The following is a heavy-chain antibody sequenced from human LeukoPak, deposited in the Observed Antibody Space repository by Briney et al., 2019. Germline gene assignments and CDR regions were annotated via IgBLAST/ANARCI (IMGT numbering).Heavy chain of an antibody. CDR3: ARGEDGDYYFQH. V-gene: IGHV4-34*01. CDR1: GGSFSGYY. Sequence: SETLSLTCAVYGGSFSGYYWSWIRQPPGKGLEWIGEINHSGSSNYNPSLKSRVTISVDTSKNQFSLKLSSVTAADTAVYYCARGEDGDYYFQHWGQGTLDTVSS. CDR2: INHSGSS. D-gene: IGHD4-17*01. J-gene: IGHJ1*01.